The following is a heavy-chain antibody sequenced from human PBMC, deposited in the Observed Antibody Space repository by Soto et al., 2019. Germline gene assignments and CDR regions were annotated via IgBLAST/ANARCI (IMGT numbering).Heavy chain of an antibody. CDR2: ISPKSGGT. J-gene: IGHJ4*02. D-gene: IGHD3-9*01. V-gene: IGHV1-2*02. Sequence: QVQLVQSGAEVKKPGASVKVSCEASGYTFTDYYMHWVRQAPGQGFEWMGRISPKSGGTNYAQKFQGRVTMTWDTSLNTAYMELSSLMFEDTAVYYCARPPGYVSDWYYFDLWGQGTRVTVSS. CDR1: GYTFTDYY. CDR3: ARPPGYVSDWYYFDL.